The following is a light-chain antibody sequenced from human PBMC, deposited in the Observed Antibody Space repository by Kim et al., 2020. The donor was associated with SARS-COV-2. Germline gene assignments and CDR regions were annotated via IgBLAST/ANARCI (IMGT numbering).Light chain of an antibody. J-gene: IGLJ2*01. V-gene: IGLV2-14*04. CDR3: SSYTSSSGV. CDR1: SSDVGGYNS. Sequence: QAINNSCTGTSSDVGGYNSGSWYQQHPGKAPKLMMYDVSKRPSGVSNRFSGSKSGNTASLTISGLQAEDEADYYCSSYTSSSGVFGGGTQLTVL. CDR2: DVS.